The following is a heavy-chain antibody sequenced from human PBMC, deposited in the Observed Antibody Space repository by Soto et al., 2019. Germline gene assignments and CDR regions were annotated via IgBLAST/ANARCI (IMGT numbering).Heavy chain of an antibody. Sequence: ASGKVSCKASGYTFTSYGISWVRQAPGLGLEWRGWISAHNGNKNYAQKLQGRVTMTTDTSTSTAYLELRSLRSDDPAVYYCARINSSSWYLWDYYYGMDVWGQGTTVTVSS. D-gene: IGHD6-13*01. V-gene: IGHV1-18*01. CDR2: ISAHNGNK. J-gene: IGHJ6*02. CDR1: GYTFTSYG. CDR3: ARINSSSWYLWDYYYGMDV.